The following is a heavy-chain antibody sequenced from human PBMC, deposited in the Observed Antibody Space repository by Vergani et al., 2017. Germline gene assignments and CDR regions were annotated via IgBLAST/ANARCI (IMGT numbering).Heavy chain of an antibody. V-gene: IGHV3-30*03. CDR2: LSYDGSNK. J-gene: IGHJ4*02. CDR1: GFTFSSYG. D-gene: IGHD3-3*01. CDR3: ASDNEFWGGYYPAGY. Sequence: QVQLVESGGGVVQPGRSLRLSCAASGFTFSSYGMHWVRQAPGKGLEWVAVLSYDGSNKYYADSVKGRFTISRDNSKNTLYLQMNSVRAEDTAVYYCASDNEFWGGYYPAGYWGQGTLVTVSS.